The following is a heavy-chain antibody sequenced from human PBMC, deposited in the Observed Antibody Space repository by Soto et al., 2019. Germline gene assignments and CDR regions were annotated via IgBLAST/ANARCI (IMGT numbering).Heavy chain of an antibody. D-gene: IGHD2-2*01. CDR3: ARGYCSSTSCYLYFDY. Sequence: ASETLSLTCAVYGGSFSGYYWSWIRQPPGKGLEWIGEINHSGSTNYNPSLKSRVTISVDTSKNQFSLKLSSVTAADTAVYYCARGYCSSTSCYLYFDYWGQGTLVTVSS. J-gene: IGHJ4*02. CDR2: INHSGST. V-gene: IGHV4-34*01. CDR1: GGSFSGYY.